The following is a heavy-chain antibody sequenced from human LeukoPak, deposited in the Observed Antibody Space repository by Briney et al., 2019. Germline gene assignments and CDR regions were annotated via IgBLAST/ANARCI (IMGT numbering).Heavy chain of an antibody. CDR1: GFTFSSYA. CDR2: ISGSGGST. D-gene: IGHD3-10*01. CDR3: AEDITMVRGAPGGYFDY. Sequence: GGSLRLSCAASGFTFSSYAMSWVRQAPGKGLEWVSAISGSGGSTYYADSVKGRFTISRDNSKNTLYLQMNSLRAEDTAVYYCAEDITMVRGAPGGYFDYWGQGTLVTVSS. V-gene: IGHV3-23*01. J-gene: IGHJ4*02.